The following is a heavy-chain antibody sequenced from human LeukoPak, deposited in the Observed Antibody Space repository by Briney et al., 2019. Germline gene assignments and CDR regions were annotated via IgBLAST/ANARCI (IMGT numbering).Heavy chain of an antibody. CDR3: ARVLYSGYRNDAFDI. Sequence: SDTLSLTCAVSGYSISSSNWWGWIRQPPGKGLEWIGYIYYSGSTYYNPSLKSRVTMSVDTSKNQFSLKLSSVTAVDTAVYYCARVLYSGYRNDAFDIWGQGTMVTVSS. CDR2: IYYSGST. CDR1: GYSISSSNW. V-gene: IGHV4-28*03. J-gene: IGHJ3*02. D-gene: IGHD5-12*01.